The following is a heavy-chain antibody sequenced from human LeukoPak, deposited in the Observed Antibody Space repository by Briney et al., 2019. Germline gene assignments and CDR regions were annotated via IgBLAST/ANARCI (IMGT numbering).Heavy chain of an antibody. D-gene: IGHD5-18*01. J-gene: IGHJ2*01. V-gene: IGHV4-59*08. CDR2: IYYSGST. CDR3: ARRDTDPDWYFDL. CDR1: GGSISSYY. Sequence: SETLSLTCTVSGGSISSYYWSWIRQPPGKGLEWIGYIYYSGSTNYNPSLKSRVTISVDTSKNQFSLKPSSVTAADTAVYYCARRDTDPDWYFDLWGRGTLVTVSS.